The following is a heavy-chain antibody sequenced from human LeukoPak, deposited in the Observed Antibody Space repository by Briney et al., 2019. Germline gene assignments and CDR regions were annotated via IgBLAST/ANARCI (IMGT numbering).Heavy chain of an antibody. CDR1: GYTLTIYG. CDR2: ISAYNGNT. D-gene: IGHD2-2*02. CDR3: ARDGGYCSSTSCYTYWFDP. Sequence: GPSVKVSCKASGYTLTIYGISSVRQAPGQGLEWRVWISAYNGNTNYAHKLQGRVTMTTDTSTSTAYMELRSLRSDDKAVYYCARDGGYCSSTSCYTYWFDPWGQGTLVSVSS. V-gene: IGHV1-18*01. J-gene: IGHJ5*02.